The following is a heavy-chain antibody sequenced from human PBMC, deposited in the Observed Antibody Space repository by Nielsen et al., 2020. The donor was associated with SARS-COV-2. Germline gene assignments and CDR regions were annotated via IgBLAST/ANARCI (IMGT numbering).Heavy chain of an antibody. Sequence: GSLRLSCAASGFTLSNYGMHWVRQAPGKGLEWVAAISYDRSNIYYADSVKGRFTISRDSSRNTLNLYMNSLRAEDTAVYYCAKAGVMITFGGDVDYFESWGQGTLVTVSS. V-gene: IGHV3-30*18. CDR2: ISYDRSNI. J-gene: IGHJ4*02. D-gene: IGHD3-16*01. CDR3: AKAGVMITFGGDVDYFES. CDR1: GFTLSNYG.